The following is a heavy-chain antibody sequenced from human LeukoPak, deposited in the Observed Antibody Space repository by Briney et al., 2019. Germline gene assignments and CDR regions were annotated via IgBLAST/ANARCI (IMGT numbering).Heavy chain of an antibody. CDR1: GYSISSGYY. V-gene: IGHV4-38-2*01. CDR3: ARHPQYYYDSSGYYFIGGLFDD. J-gene: IGHJ4*02. CDR2: IYHSGST. Sequence: PSETLSLTCAVSGYSISSGYYCGWIRQPPGKGLEWIGSIYHSGSTYYNPSLKSRVTISVDTSKNQFSLKLSSVTAADTAVYYCARHPQYYYDSSGYYFIGGLFDDWGQGTLVTVSS. D-gene: IGHD3-22*01.